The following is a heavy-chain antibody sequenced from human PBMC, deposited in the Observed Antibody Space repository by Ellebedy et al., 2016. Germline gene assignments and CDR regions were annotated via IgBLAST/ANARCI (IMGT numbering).Heavy chain of an antibody. V-gene: IGHV1-3*01. J-gene: IGHJ4*02. CDR1: GYTFTSYA. D-gene: IGHD3-16*02. CDR3: ARDSRVTFGGLIVYFGF. CDR2: INAGNGNT. Sequence: ASVKVSCKASGYTFTSYAMHWVRQAPGQSGAPGQRLEWMGWINAGNGNTKYSQNFQGRVTITRDTSASTAYMELSSLRSDDTAVYYCARDSRVTFGGLIVYFGFWGQGTLVTVSS.